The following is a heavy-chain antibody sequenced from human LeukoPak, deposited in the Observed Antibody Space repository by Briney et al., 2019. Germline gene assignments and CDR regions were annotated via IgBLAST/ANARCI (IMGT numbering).Heavy chain of an antibody. Sequence: GASVKVSCKASGYTFTTYAMNWVRQAPGQGLEWMGWINTNTGNPTYAQGFTGRFVFSLDTSVSTAYLQISSLKAEDTAVYYCARGRATTIFGVVFHWYFDLWGRGTLVTVSS. D-gene: IGHD3-3*01. J-gene: IGHJ2*01. CDR3: ARGRATTIFGVVFHWYFDL. CDR2: INTNTGNP. V-gene: IGHV7-4-1*02. CDR1: GYTFTTYA.